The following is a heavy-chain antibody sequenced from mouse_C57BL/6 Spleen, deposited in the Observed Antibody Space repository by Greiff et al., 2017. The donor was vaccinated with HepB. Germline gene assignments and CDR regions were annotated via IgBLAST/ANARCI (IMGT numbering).Heavy chain of an antibody. V-gene: IGHV1-64*01. J-gene: IGHJ4*01. CDR2: IHPHSGST. CDR3: AGGYYGPLYYYAMDY. D-gene: IGHD2-1*01. CDR1: GYTFTSYW. Sequence: QVQLQQPGAELVKPGASVTLSCKASGYTFTSYWMHWVKQRPGQGLEWIGMIHPHSGSTNYNEKFKSKATLTVDKSSSTAYMQLSSLTSEDSAVYYCAGGYYGPLYYYAMDYWGQGTSGTVSS.